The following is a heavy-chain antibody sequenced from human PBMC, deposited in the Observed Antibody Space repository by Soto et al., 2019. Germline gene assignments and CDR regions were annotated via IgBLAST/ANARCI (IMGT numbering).Heavy chain of an antibody. D-gene: IGHD1-20*01. CDR3: ARETESNRYND. V-gene: IGHV1-18*01. CDR2: IRPDNGNR. Sequence: VSEKVSCKTSGYTFSTSGISWVRQAPAQGLEWVGWIRPDNGNRKSAQRLQGRVTLTTDTSASTAYMELRSLTSDDTAMYYCARETESNRYNDWGQGTLVTVSS. CDR1: GYTFSTSG. J-gene: IGHJ1*01.